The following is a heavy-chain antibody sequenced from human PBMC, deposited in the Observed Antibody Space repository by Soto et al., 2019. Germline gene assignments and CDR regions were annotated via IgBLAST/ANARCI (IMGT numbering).Heavy chain of an antibody. CDR3: AREEYNWNYGGVDY. CDR1: GGTFSSYT. CDR2: IIPILGIA. Sequence: QVQLVQSGAEVKKPGSSVKVSCKASGGTFSSYTISWVRQAPGQGLEWMGRIIPILGIANYAQKFQGRVTITADKSTSTAYMELRSLRSEDTAVYYCAREEYNWNYGGVDYWGQGTLVTVSS. D-gene: IGHD1-7*01. J-gene: IGHJ4*02. V-gene: IGHV1-69*08.